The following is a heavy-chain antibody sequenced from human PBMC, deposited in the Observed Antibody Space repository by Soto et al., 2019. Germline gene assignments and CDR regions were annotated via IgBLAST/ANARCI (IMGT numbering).Heavy chain of an antibody. J-gene: IGHJ4*02. CDR2: INPSGGST. CDR1: GYTFTSYY. D-gene: IGHD3-10*01. CDR3: AREMVRGAALDY. V-gene: IGHV1-46*03. Sequence: QVQLVQSGAEVKKPGASVKVSCKASGYTFTSYYMHWVRQAPGQGLEWMGIINPSGGSTSYAQKFKGRVSMTRDTSTSTVYMELSSLRSEDTAVYYCAREMVRGAALDYWGQGTLVTVSS.